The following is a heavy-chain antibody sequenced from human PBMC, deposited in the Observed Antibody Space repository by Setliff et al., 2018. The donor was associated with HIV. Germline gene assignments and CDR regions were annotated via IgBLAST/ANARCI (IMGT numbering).Heavy chain of an antibody. V-gene: IGHV3-23*01. Sequence: GGSLRLSCAASGFTFSSYAMSWVRQAPGKGLEWASAITASGGSTYHADSVKGRFTISRDNSKNTLYLQMNSLRAEDTAVYYCAFRGFGDSLSWFPLRYWGQGTLVTVSS. CDR1: GFTFSSYA. D-gene: IGHD3-10*01. J-gene: IGHJ4*02. CDR3: AFRGFGDSLSWFPLRY. CDR2: ITASGGST.